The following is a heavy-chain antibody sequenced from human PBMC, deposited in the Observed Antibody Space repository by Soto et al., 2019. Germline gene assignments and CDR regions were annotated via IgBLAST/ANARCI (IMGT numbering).Heavy chain of an antibody. CDR2: IHYSGST. V-gene: IGHV4-59*11. CDR3: TVGGAGHPFDY. J-gene: IGHJ4*02. Sequence: QVQLQESGPGLVKPSETLSLTCTVSGVSITSHYWTWIRQPPGKGLEWIGNIHYSGSTNYSPSLKGRVIISVGTSENQSSLKLSSVTTADTAVYYCTVGGAGHPFDYWGQGTLVTVSS. CDR1: GVSITSHY. D-gene: IGHD3-16*01.